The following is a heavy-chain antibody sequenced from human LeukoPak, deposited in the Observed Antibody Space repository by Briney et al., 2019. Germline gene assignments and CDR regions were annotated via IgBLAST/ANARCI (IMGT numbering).Heavy chain of an antibody. J-gene: IGHJ4*02. V-gene: IGHV3-33*01. CDR2: IWYDGSNK. Sequence: GGSLRLSCAASGFTFSSYGMHWVRQAPGKGLEWVAVIWYDGSNKYYADSVKGRFTISRDNSKNTLYLQMNSLRAEDTAVYYCARAQVLQQLFVDYWGQGTLVTVSS. CDR3: ARAQVLQQLFVDY. D-gene: IGHD6-13*01. CDR1: GFTFSSYG.